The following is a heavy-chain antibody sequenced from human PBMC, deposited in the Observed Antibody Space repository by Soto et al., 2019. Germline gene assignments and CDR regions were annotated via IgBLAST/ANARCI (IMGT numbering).Heavy chain of an antibody. CDR3: ARAGSYYDFWSGFLPSWFDP. V-gene: IGHV4-34*01. D-gene: IGHD3-3*01. Sequence: QVQLQQWGAGLLKPSETLSLTCAVYGGSFSGYYWSWIRQPPGKGLEWIGEINHSGSTNYNPSLKSRVTISVDPSKNQFSLKLGSVTAADTAVYYCARAGSYYDFWSGFLPSWFDPWGQGTLVTVSS. CDR1: GGSFSGYY. J-gene: IGHJ5*02. CDR2: INHSGST.